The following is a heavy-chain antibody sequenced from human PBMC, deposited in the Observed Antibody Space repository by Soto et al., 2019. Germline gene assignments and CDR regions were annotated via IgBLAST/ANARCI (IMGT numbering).Heavy chain of an antibody. CDR1: GYSITSYW. D-gene: IGHD3-3*01. Sequence: PGESLKISCKGSGYSITSYWIGWVRQMPGKGLEWMGIIYPGDSDTRYSPSFQGQVTISADKSISTAYLQWSSLKASDTAMYYCARGGYDFWSGYSPIPYYYYYMDVWGKGTTVTVSS. CDR3: ARGGYDFWSGYSPIPYYYYYMDV. CDR2: IYPGDSDT. V-gene: IGHV5-51*01. J-gene: IGHJ6*03.